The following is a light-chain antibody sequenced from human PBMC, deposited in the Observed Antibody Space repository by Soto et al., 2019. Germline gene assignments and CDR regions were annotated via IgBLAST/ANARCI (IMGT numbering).Light chain of an antibody. V-gene: IGKV3D-15*01. CDR3: QQYNNWPPT. CDR1: QSVSNDF. CDR2: GAS. J-gene: IGKJ1*01. Sequence: ELVFTQSPGILSLSPGERATLSCRASQSVSNDFLAWYQQKPGQAPRLLIYGASTRATDVPDRFSGSGSGTEFTLTISSLQPEDSAVYFCQQYNNWPPTFGRGTKVAIK.